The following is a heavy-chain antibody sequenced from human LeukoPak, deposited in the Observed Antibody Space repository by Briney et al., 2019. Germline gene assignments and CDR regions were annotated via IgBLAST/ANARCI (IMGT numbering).Heavy chain of an antibody. V-gene: IGHV3-48*03. J-gene: IGHJ6*04. CDR2: ISSSGSTI. Sequence: GGSLRHSCAASGFTFSSYEMNWVRQAPGKGLEWVSYISSSGSTIYYADSVKGRFTISRDNAKNSLYLQMNSLRAEDTAVYYCASSPGGDYGVDYYGMDVWGKGTTVTVSS. CDR1: GFTFSSYE. CDR3: ASSPGGDYGVDYYGMDV. D-gene: IGHD4-17*01.